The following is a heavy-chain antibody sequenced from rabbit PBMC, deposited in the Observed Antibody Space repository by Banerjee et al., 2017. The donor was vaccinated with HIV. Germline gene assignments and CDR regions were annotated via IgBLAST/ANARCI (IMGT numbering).Heavy chain of an antibody. CDR3: VRETETYAAYVGYGYYFDL. CDR1: GFSFSSSYY. D-gene: IGHD6-1*01. Sequence: QSLEESGGDLVKPGASLTLTCTASGFSFSSSYYYMCWVRQAPGKGLEWIACIYTSSGSTYYASWAKGRFTISKTSSTTVTLQMTSLTAADTATYFCVRETETYAAYVGYGYYFDLWGPGTLVTVS. CDR2: IYTSSGST. J-gene: IGHJ4*01. V-gene: IGHV1S40*01.